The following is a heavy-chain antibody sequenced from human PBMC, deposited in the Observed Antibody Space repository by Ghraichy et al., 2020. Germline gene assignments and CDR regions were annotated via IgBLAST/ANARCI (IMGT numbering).Heavy chain of an antibody. CDR3: ARGDDYGGRTGY. D-gene: IGHD4-17*01. CDR1: GGSVSSGSYY. Sequence: SETLSLTCTVSGGSVSSGSYYWSWIRQPPGKGLEWIGYIYYSGSTNYNPSLKSRVTISVDTSKNQFSLKLSSVTAADTAMYYCARGDDYGGRTGYWGQGTLVTVSS. CDR2: IYYSGST. J-gene: IGHJ4*02. V-gene: IGHV4-61*01.